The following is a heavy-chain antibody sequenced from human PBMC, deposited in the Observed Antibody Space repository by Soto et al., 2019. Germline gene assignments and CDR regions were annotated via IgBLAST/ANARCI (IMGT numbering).Heavy chain of an antibody. CDR3: ARDVAAADY. J-gene: IGHJ4*02. CDR1: GYSFTSYA. Sequence: ASVKVSCKASGYSFTSYAIHWMRQAPGQRLEWMGWINAGNGNTKHSQKLQGRVTITRDTSASTAYMELSSLRSEDTAVYYCARDVAAADYWGQGTLVTVSS. CDR2: INAGNGNT. V-gene: IGHV1-3*01. D-gene: IGHD6-13*01.